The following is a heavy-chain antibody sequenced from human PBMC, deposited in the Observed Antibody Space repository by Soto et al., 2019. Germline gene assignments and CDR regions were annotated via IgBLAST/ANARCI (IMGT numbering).Heavy chain of an antibody. D-gene: IGHD6-6*01. CDR2: ISAYNGNT. Sequence: ASVKVSCKASGYTFTSYGISWVRQAPGQGLEWMGWISAYNGNTNYAQKLQGRVTMTTDTSTSTAYMELRSLRSDDTAVYYCARGTIAAPPDYYYYYYGMDVWRQGSTVTVSS. V-gene: IGHV1-18*01. CDR1: GYTFTSYG. J-gene: IGHJ6*02. CDR3: ARGTIAAPPDYYYYYYGMDV.